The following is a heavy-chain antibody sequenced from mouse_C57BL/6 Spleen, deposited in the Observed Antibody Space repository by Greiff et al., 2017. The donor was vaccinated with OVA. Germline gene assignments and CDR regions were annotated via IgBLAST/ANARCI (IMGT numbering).Heavy chain of an antibody. CDR3: ARNSPYYYGSSYNYYAMDH. V-gene: IGHV2-9-1*01. CDR1: GFSLTSYA. CDR2: IWTGGGT. D-gene: IGHD1-1*01. Sequence: QVQLKESGPGLVAPSQSLSITCTVSGFSLTSYAISWVRQPPGKGLEWLGVIWTGGGTNYNSALKSRLSISKDNSKSQVFLKMNSLQTDDTARYYCARNSPYYYGSSYNYYAMDHWGQGTSVTVSS. J-gene: IGHJ4*01.